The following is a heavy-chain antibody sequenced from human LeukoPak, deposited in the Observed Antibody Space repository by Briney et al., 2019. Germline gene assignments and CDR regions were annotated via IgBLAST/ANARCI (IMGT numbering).Heavy chain of an antibody. CDR2: IYYSGST. V-gene: IGHV4-61*05. CDR1: GGSISSSVYC. CDR3: ARCGGDCYSYYFDY. J-gene: IGHJ4*02. Sequence: SETLSLTCSVSGGSISSSVYCWGWIRQPPGKGLEWIGYIYYSGSTNYNPSLKSRVTISVDTSKNQFSLKLSSVTAADTAVYYCARCGGDCYSYYFDYWGQGTLVTVSS. D-gene: IGHD2-21*02.